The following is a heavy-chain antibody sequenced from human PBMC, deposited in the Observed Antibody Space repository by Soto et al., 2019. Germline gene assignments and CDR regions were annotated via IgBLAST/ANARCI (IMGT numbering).Heavy chain of an antibody. J-gene: IGHJ4*02. CDR3: ARGVGLYSNYDY. D-gene: IGHD2-2*02. Sequence: QVQLVQSGAEVKKPGASVKVSCKASGYTLTSYAMHWVRQAPGQRLEWMGWINAGNGNTKYSQKFQGRVTITRDTSASTAYMELSSLRSEDTAVYYCARGVGLYSNYDYWGQGTLVTVSS. CDR2: INAGNGNT. CDR1: GYTLTSYA. V-gene: IGHV1-3*01.